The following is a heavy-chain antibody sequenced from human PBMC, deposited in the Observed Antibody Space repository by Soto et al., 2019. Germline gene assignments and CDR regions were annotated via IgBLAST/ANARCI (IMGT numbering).Heavy chain of an antibody. V-gene: IGHV1-69*13. J-gene: IGHJ6*02. CDR3: ARVGYCNTTSGLFCYYHHGMDV. CDR2: IIPIFHTA. D-gene: IGHD2-2*01. Sequence: VASVKVSCKASGDTFNSYAISWVRRAPGQGLEWMGGIIPIFHTANYAQKFQARVTMTADESARTAYMELSGLRSEDTAVYYCARVGYCNTTSGLFCYYHHGMDVLGQGTTITVSS. CDR1: GDTFNSYA.